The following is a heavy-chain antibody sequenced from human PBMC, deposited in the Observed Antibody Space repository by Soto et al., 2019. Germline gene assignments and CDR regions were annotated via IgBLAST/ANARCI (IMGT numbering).Heavy chain of an antibody. CDR2: IYYSGST. CDR1: GGSISSSSYY. D-gene: IGHD3-22*01. Sequence: SVSGGSISSSSYYWGWIRQPPGKGLEWIGSIYYSGSTYYNPSLKSRVTISVDTSKNQFSLKLSSVTAADTAVYYCARQRGGYYDSSGYLTSFDYWGQGTLVTVSS. CDR3: ARQRGGYYDSSGYLTSFDY. J-gene: IGHJ4*02. V-gene: IGHV4-39*01.